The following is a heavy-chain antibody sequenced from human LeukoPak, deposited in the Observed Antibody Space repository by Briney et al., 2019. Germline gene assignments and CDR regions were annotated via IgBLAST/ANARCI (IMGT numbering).Heavy chain of an antibody. D-gene: IGHD2-8*02. V-gene: IGHV3-21*04. J-gene: IGHJ4*02. CDR3: ATYRQVLLPFES. Sequence: GGSLRLSCAASGFTFSSFSMNWVRQAPGKGLEWVSSISSSSSYIYYADSVKGRFTISRDNSKSTLSLQMNSLRAEDTAIYYCATYRQVLLPFESWGQGTLVTVSS. CDR1: GFTFSSFS. CDR2: ISSSSSYI.